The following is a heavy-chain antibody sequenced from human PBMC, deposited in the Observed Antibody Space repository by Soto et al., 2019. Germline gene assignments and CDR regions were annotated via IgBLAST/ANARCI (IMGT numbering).Heavy chain of an antibody. J-gene: IGHJ6*03. V-gene: IGHV3-33*01. CDR1: GFTFSSYG. CDR3: ATRYCSSTSCSSSYYYYYMDV. CDR2: IWYDGSNK. Sequence: GGSLRLSCAASGFTFSSYGMHWVRQAPGKGLEWVAVIWYDGSNKYYADSVKGRFTISRDNSKNTLYLQMNSLRAEDTAVYYCATRYCSSTSCSSSYYYYYMDVWGKGTTVTVSS. D-gene: IGHD2-2*01.